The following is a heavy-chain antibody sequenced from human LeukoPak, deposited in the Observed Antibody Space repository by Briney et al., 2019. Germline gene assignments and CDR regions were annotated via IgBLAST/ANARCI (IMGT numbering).Heavy chain of an antibody. CDR3: ASLDTINDYGDYVLCN. CDR1: GYTFTGYY. D-gene: IGHD4-17*01. Sequence: ASVKVSCKASGYTFTGYYMHWVRQAPGQGLEWMGWINPNSGGTNYAQKFQGRVTMTRDTSISTAYMELSRLRSDDTAVYYCASLDTINDYGDYVLCNWGQGTLVTVSS. J-gene: IGHJ4*02. CDR2: INPNSGGT. V-gene: IGHV1-2*02.